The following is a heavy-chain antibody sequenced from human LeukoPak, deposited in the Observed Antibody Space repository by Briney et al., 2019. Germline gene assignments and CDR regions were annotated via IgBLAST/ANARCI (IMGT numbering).Heavy chain of an antibody. V-gene: IGHV4-39*07. D-gene: IGHD4/OR15-4a*01. Sequence: PSETLSLTCTVSGGSISSSSYYWGWIRQPPGKGLEWIGSIYYSGSTYYNPSLKSRVTISVDTSKNQFSLKLSSVTAADTAVYYCARDHYGALDYWGQGTLVTVSS. CDR3: ARDHYGALDY. CDR2: IYYSGST. CDR1: GGSISSSSYY. J-gene: IGHJ4*02.